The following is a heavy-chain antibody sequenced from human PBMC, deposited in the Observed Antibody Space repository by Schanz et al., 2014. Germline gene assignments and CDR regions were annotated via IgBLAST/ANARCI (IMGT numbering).Heavy chain of an antibody. Sequence: QEQLVESGGGLVKPGGSLSLSCAASGFSISDYYMSWIRQPPGKGLEWLSYISQSSGLSNTADSVKGRFTTSRDNAKNSLYLHMNSLRDEDSAVYYCARATSSGGWVDSWGQGTLVTVSS. CDR3: ARATSSGGWVDS. D-gene: IGHD6-19*01. CDR2: ISQSSGLS. J-gene: IGHJ4*02. V-gene: IGHV3-11*06. CDR1: GFSISDYY.